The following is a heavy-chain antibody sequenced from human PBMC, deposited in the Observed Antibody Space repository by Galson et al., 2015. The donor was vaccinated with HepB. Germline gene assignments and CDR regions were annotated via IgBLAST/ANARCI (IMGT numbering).Heavy chain of an antibody. Sequence: LSLTCAVYGGSFSTYYWSWIRQPPGKGLEWIGEINHSGSTNYNPSLKSRVTISVDTSKNRFSLKLSSVTAADTAVYYCARAVYYDFWNGFGPWGQGTLVTVSS. J-gene: IGHJ5*02. V-gene: IGHV4-34*01. CDR2: INHSGST. CDR1: GGSFSTYY. D-gene: IGHD3-3*01. CDR3: ARAVYYDFWNGFGP.